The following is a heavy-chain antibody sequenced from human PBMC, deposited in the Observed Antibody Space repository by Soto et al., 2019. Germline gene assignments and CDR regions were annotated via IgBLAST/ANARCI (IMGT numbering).Heavy chain of an antibody. V-gene: IGHV1-18*01. CDR3: ARGRYGDY. CDR1: GYTFTSYG. Sequence: QVHLVQSGAEVKKPGASVKVSCKCSGYTFTSYGITWVRQAPGQGLEWMGWISAHNGDTDYAQKLQGRVTVTRDTSTSTAYMELRSLRSDDTAVYYCARGRYGDYWGQGALVTVSS. CDR2: ISAHNGDT. J-gene: IGHJ4*02. D-gene: IGHD1-1*01.